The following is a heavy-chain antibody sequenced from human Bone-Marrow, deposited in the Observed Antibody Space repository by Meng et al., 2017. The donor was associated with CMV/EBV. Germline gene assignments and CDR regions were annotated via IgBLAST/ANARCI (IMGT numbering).Heavy chain of an antibody. J-gene: IGHJ4*02. CDR1: GFTFSSYG. CDR3: AKVSWDSSGYYGDY. V-gene: IGHV3-30*18. CDR2: ISYDGSNK. D-gene: IGHD3-22*01. Sequence: ASGFTFSSYGMHWVRQAPGKGLEWVAVISYDGSNKYYADSVKGRFSISRDNSKNTLYLQMNSLRAEDTAVYYCAKVSWDSSGYYGDYWGQGTLVTVSS.